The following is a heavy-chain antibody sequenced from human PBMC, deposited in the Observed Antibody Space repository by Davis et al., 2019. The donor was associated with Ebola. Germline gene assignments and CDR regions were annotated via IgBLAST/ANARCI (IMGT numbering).Heavy chain of an antibody. CDR3: AKGSYDSGVGYYYYYMDV. CDR1: GFTFSSYA. Sequence: GESLKISCAASGFTFSSYAMGWVRQAPGKGLEWVSGISGSSGTTYYADSVKGRFTISRDNSRNTLYLQMNSLRADDTALYYCAKGSYDSGVGYYYYYMDVWGKGTTVTVSS. D-gene: IGHD3-22*01. CDR2: ISGSSGTT. J-gene: IGHJ6*03. V-gene: IGHV3-23*01.